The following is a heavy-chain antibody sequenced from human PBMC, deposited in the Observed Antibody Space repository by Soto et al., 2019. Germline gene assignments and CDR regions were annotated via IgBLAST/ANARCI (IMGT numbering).Heavy chain of an antibody. CDR1: GFTLGGYG. V-gene: IGHV3-23*01. D-gene: IGHD3-10*01. CDR2: VSPNGQGI. J-gene: IGHJ4*02. CDR3: AKDRDYPRDYFHY. Sequence: LRLSCAASGFTLGGYGMSWVRQAPGKGLEWVSAVSPNGQGIYYADSVRGRFTISRDFSKNTVFLHMDSLRAEDTAVYYCAKDRDYPRDYFHYWGQGTLVTVSS.